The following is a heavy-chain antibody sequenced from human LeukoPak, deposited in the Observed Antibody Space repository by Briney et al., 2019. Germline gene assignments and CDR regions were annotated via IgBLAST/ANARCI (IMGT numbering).Heavy chain of an antibody. Sequence: SVKVSCKASGGTFSSCAISWVRKAPGQGLEWMGGVIPIFGTVNYAQKFQGRVTITTDESTSNAYMELSSLRSEDTAAYYCARDRMNLWVVAATINWFDPWRQGTLDTVTS. CDR1: GGTFSSCA. J-gene: IGHJ5*02. D-gene: IGHD2-15*01. CDR3: ARDRMNLWVVAATINWFDP. CDR2: VIPIFGTV. V-gene: IGHV1-69*05.